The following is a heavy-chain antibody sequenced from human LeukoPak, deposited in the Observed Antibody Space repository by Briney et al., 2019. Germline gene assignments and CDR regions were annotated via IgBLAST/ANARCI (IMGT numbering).Heavy chain of an antibody. CDR2: INVYNGYT. Sequence: ASVKVSCKASGYFFSSFGLSWVRQAPGQGLEWMGWINVYNGYTNYAQKLQGRVTMTTNTSTITAYMELRSLRSDDTAVYYCARVSGFSPDYWGQGTLVTVSS. CDR3: ARVSGFSPDY. CDR1: GYFFSSFG. J-gene: IGHJ4*02. D-gene: IGHD3-10*01. V-gene: IGHV1-18*01.